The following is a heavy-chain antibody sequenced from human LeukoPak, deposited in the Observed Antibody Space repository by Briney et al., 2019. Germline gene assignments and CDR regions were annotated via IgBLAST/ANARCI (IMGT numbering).Heavy chain of an antibody. D-gene: IGHD2-15*01. J-gene: IGHJ4*02. Sequence: PGGSLRLSCAASGFTFDDYAMHWVRQAPGKGLEWVSGISWNSGSIGYADSVKGRFTISRDNAKNSLYLQMNSLRAEDTALYYCAKSPCSGGSCPLGYWGQGTLVTVSS. V-gene: IGHV3-9*01. CDR3: AKSPCSGGSCPLGY. CDR2: ISWNSGSI. CDR1: GFTFDDYA.